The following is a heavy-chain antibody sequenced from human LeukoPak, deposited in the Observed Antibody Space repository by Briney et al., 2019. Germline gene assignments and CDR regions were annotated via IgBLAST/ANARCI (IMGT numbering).Heavy chain of an antibody. Sequence: GGSLRLSCAASGFTFSSNAMHWVRQAPGKGLEWVASISSDGSSKYYADSVKGRFTISRDNSKNTLYLQMNSLRTEDMAVYYCAKDGHYYDSSGYPGADWGQGTLDTVSS. D-gene: IGHD3-22*01. J-gene: IGHJ4*02. CDR3: AKDGHYYDSSGYPGAD. V-gene: IGHV3-30*18. CDR1: GFTFSSNA. CDR2: ISSDGSSK.